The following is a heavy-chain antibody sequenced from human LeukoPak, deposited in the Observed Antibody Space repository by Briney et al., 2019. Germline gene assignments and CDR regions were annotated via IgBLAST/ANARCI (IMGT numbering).Heavy chain of an antibody. Sequence: ASVKVSCKASGYTFTSYAMHWVRQAPGQGLEWMGGIIPIFGTANYAQKFQGRVTITADESTSTAYMELSSLRSEDTAVYYCARGVVGATSYNWYFDLWGRGTLVTVSS. J-gene: IGHJ2*01. V-gene: IGHV1-69*13. CDR3: ARGVVGATSYNWYFDL. CDR1: GYTFTSYA. D-gene: IGHD1-26*01. CDR2: IIPIFGTA.